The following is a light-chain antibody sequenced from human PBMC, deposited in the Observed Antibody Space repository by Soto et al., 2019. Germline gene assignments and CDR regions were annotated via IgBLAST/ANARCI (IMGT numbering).Light chain of an antibody. CDR1: QSIGNW. V-gene: IGKV1-5*03. CDR3: QQYNSYV. Sequence: DVQMTQTPSSLSASVGDRVILTCRASQSIGNWLAWYQQKPGKAPKLLIYKASSLESGVPTRFSGSGSGTDFTLTISSLQPEDFATYYCQQYNSYVFGPRTKVDIK. CDR2: KAS. J-gene: IGKJ3*01.